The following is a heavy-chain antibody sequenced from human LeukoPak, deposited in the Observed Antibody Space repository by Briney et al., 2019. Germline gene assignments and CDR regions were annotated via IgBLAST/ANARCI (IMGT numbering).Heavy chain of an antibody. V-gene: IGHV3-15*01. CDR3: TTEGSGYYFHY. D-gene: IGHD3-22*01. Sequence: PGGSLRLSCAASGFTFSSYSMNWVRQAPGKGLEWVGRIKSKTDGGTTDYAAPVKGRFTISRDDSKITLYLQMSSLKTEDTAVYYCTTEGSGYYFHYWGQGTLVTVSS. CDR2: IKSKTDGGTT. J-gene: IGHJ4*02. CDR1: GFTFSSYS.